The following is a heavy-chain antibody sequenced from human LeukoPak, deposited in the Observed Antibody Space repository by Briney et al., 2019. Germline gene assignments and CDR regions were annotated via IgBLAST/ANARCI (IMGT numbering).Heavy chain of an antibody. J-gene: IGHJ4*02. CDR1: GFTFSSYG. D-gene: IGHD2-8*01. Sequence: TGRSLRLSCAASGFTFSSYGMHWVRQAPGKGLEWVAVISYDGSNKYYADSVKGRFTISRDNSKNTLYLQMNSLRAEDTAVYYCAADPHGYFLYWGQGTLVTVSS. CDR2: ISYDGSNK. V-gene: IGHV3-30*03. CDR3: AADPHGYFLY.